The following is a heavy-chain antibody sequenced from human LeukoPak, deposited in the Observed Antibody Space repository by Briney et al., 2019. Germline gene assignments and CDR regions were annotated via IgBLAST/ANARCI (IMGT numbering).Heavy chain of an antibody. J-gene: IGHJ4*02. Sequence: SETLSLTCTVSGGSISSGGYYWSWIRQHPGKGLEWIGYIYYSGSTYYNPSLKSRVTISVDTSKNQFSLKLSSVTAADTAVYYCARGTGGIVVVPAAIRYDYWGQGTLVTVSS. D-gene: IGHD2-2*01. CDR2: IYYSGST. CDR3: ARGTGGIVVVPAAIRYDY. V-gene: IGHV4-31*03. CDR1: GGSISSGGYY.